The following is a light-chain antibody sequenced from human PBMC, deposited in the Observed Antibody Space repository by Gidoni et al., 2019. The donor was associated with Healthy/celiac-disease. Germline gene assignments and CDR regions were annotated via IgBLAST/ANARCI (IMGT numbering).Light chain of an antibody. V-gene: IGKV1-8*01. J-gene: IGKJ1*01. CDR1: QGMSSY. CDR2: AAS. CDR3: QQYYSYPPWT. Sequence: AIRMTQSPSSFSASTGDRVTITCRASQGMSSYLAWYQQKPGKAPKLLIYAASTLQSGVPSRFSGSGSGTDFTLPISCLQSEDFATYYCQQYYSYPPWTFGQGTKVEIK.